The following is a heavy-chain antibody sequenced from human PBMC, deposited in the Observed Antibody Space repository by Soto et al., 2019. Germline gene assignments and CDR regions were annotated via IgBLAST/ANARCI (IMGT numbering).Heavy chain of an antibody. D-gene: IGHD3-22*01. CDR3: AKAGGYYDRGYFDY. CDR2: ISYDGSNK. CDR1: GFTFSSYG. Sequence: QVQLVESGGGVVQPGRSLRLSCAASGFTFSSYGMHWVRQAPGKGLEWVAVISYDGSNKYYADSVKGRFTISRDNSKNTLYLQMNSLRAEDTAVYYCAKAGGYYDRGYFDYWGQGTLVTVSS. J-gene: IGHJ4*02. V-gene: IGHV3-30*18.